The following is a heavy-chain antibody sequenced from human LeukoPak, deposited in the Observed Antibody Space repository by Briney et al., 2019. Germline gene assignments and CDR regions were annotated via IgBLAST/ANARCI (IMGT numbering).Heavy chain of an antibody. Sequence: SETLSLTCTVSGYSISSGYYWGWIRQPPGKGREGSGSSYYSGSTYYNPSLNSRVTISGDTSKNQFSLKLSSVTAADTAVYYCATEKKDIVVVPAARVYYYYYMDVWGKGTTVTISS. D-gene: IGHD2-2*01. CDR2: SYYSGST. CDR1: GYSISSGYY. CDR3: ATEKKDIVVVPAARVYYYYYMDV. V-gene: IGHV4-38-2*02. J-gene: IGHJ6*03.